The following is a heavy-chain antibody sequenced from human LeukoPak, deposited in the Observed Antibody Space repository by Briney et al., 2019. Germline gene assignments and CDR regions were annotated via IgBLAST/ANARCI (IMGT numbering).Heavy chain of an antibody. CDR3: ARAVTPYYFDY. V-gene: IGHV4-30-4*08. Sequence: PSETLSLTCTVSGGSISSGDYYWSWIRQPPGKGLEWIGYIYYSGSTYYNPSLKSRVTISVDTSKNQFSLKLSSVTAADTAVYYCARAVTPYYFDYWGQGTLVTVSS. J-gene: IGHJ4*02. D-gene: IGHD1-14*01. CDR1: GGSISSGDYY. CDR2: IYYSGST.